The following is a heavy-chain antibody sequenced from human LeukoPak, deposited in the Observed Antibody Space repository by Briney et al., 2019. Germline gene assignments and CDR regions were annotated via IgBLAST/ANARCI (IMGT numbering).Heavy chain of an antibody. V-gene: IGHV3-74*01. CDR1: GFTFSRYW. Sequence: GGSLRLSCVACGFTFSRYWMHAVGQAPGKGLVWVSRINGDESRTNYADSVKGRFTISRDNARNTLYLQMSSLRVEDTAVYYCARVGPGLMAFWGQGTLVTVSS. CDR2: INGDESRT. CDR3: ARVGPGLMAF. D-gene: IGHD3-16*01. J-gene: IGHJ1*01.